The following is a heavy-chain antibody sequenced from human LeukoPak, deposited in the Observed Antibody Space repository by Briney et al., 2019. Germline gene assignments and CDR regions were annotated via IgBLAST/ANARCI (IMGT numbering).Heavy chain of an antibody. D-gene: IGHD3-22*01. CDR2: ISAYNGNT. CDR3: AREKGYYRPNDAFDI. CDR1: GYTFTSYG. Sequence: ASVKVSCKASGYTFTSYGISWVRQAPGQGLEWMGWISAYNGNTNYAQKLQGRVTMTTDTSTSTAYMELSSLRSEDTAVYYCAREKGYYRPNDAFDIWGQGTMVTVSS. J-gene: IGHJ3*02. V-gene: IGHV1-18*01.